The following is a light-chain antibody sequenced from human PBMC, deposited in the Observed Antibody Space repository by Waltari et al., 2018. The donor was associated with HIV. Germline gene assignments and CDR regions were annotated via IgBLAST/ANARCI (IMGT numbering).Light chain of an antibody. Sequence: QSVLTQPPSASGTTGQRVTISCSGSSANIGSNTVNWYQQLPGTAPKLLIYSNNQRPSGIPDRFSGSKSGTSASLAISGLQSEDEADYYCAAWDDSLRGVFGGGTKLTVL. V-gene: IGLV1-44*01. CDR2: SNN. CDR1: SANIGSNT. J-gene: IGLJ2*01. CDR3: AAWDDSLRGV.